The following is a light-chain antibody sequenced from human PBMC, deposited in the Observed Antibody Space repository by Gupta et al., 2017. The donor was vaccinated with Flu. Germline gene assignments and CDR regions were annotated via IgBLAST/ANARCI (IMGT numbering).Light chain of an antibody. CDR1: QGIRKD. Sequence: DIQMTQSPSSLSASVGDRVTITCRASQGIRKDLGWYQQSPGKAPKRLIYAASTLQSGVPSRFSGSGYGTEFTLTINSLQPEDSATDYCLQHNSLWTFGQGTKVESK. CDR2: AAS. CDR3: LQHNSLWT. J-gene: IGKJ1*01. V-gene: IGKV1-17*01.